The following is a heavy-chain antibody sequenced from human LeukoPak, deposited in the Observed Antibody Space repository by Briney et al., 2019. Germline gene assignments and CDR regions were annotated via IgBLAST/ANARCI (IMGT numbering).Heavy chain of an antibody. V-gene: IGHV1-2*02. CDR1: GYTFTGYY. CDR3: ARVPGLHWYFDL. J-gene: IGHJ2*01. Sequence: GASVKVSCKASGYTFTGYYMHWVRQAPGQGLEWMGWINPNSGGTNCAQKFQGRVTMTRDTSISTAYMELSRLRSDDTAVYYCARVPGLHWYFDLWGRGTLVTVSS. CDR2: INPNSGGT. D-gene: IGHD7-27*01.